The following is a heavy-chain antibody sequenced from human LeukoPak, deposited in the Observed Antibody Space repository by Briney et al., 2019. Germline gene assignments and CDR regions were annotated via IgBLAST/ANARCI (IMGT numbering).Heavy chain of an antibody. CDR2: ISTSTGDT. CDR1: GYSFILYG. D-gene: IGHD3-10*01. CDR3: LRVVGDISGNYFDY. Sequence: VASVKVSCKTSGYSFILYGISWVRQAPGQGPEWMGWISTSTGDTKYTQKFQGRVTLTTDTSTSTAYLEVSRLRSDDTAVYYCLRVVGDISGNYFDYWGQGTLVTVSS. J-gene: IGHJ4*02. V-gene: IGHV1-18*01.